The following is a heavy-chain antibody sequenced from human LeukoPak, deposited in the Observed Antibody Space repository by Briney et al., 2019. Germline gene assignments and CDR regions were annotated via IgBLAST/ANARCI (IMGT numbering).Heavy chain of an antibody. CDR1: GFTFNYYS. CDR2: ISSSSSYI. CDR3: ARDQGSQLRYYYMDV. J-gene: IGHJ6*03. V-gene: IGHV3-21*01. Sequence: PGGSLRLSCAASGFTFNYYSMNWVRQAPGKGLEWVSFISSSSSYIYYADSLKGRFTISRDNAKNSLYLQMNSLRAEDTAVYYCARDQGSQLRYYYMDVWGKGTTVTVSS. D-gene: IGHD1-1*01.